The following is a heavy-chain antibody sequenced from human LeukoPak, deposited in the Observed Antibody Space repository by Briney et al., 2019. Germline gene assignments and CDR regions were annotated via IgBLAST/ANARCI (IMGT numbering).Heavy chain of an antibody. CDR1: GYTFTTYY. V-gene: IGHV1-46*01. J-gene: IGHJ6*03. Sequence: ASVKVSCKASGYTFTTYYIHWVRQAPGQGLEWMGMINPSDGASTYAQRFQGRVTMTRDMSTTTVYMDLRSLKSEDTAVYFCGSEQRGGLSGSLGELFASYYTYYYMDVWGRGTTVTVSS. D-gene: IGHD3-16*01. CDR3: GSEQRGGLSGSLGELFASYYTYYYMDV. CDR2: INPSDGAS.